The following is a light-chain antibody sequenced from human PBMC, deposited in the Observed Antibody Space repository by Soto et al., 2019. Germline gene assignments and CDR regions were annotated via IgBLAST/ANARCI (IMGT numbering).Light chain of an antibody. CDR3: SSYTSSRTRGVV. V-gene: IGLV2-14*01. CDR2: EVS. Sequence: QAVVTQPASVSGSPGQSITISCTGTSSDVGGYNYVSWYQQHPGKAPKLMIYEVSNRPSGVSNRFSGSKSGNTASLTISGLQAEDEADYYCSSYTSSRTRGVVVGGGTKLTVL. J-gene: IGLJ2*01. CDR1: SSDVGGYNY.